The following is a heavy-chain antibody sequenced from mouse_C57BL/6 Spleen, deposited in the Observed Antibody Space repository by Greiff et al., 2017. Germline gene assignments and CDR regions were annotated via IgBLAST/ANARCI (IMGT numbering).Heavy chain of an antibody. CDR3: ARDYYGSSFYFNY. CDR2: ISDGGSYT. D-gene: IGHD1-1*01. Sequence: EVNVVESGGGLVKPGGSLKFSCAASGFTFSSYAMSWVRQTPEKRLEWVATISDGGSYTYYPDNVKGRFTISRDNAKNNLYLQMSHLKSEDTAMYYCARDYYGSSFYFNYWGQGTTLTVSS. CDR1: GFTFSSYA. J-gene: IGHJ2*01. V-gene: IGHV5-4*01.